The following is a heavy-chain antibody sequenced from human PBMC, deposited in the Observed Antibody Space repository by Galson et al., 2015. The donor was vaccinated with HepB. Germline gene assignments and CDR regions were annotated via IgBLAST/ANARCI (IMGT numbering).Heavy chain of an antibody. CDR2: IYPGDSDT. CDR1: GYSFTNFW. J-gene: IGHJ4*02. D-gene: IGHD6-13*01. CDR3: ARSGSSSWYLGIDD. Sequence: QSGAEVKKPGESLKISCKTSGYSFTNFWIGWVRQMPGKGLEWMGIIYPGDSDTRYSPSFRGQVIISVDKSISTAYLQWSSLKASDSAMYYCARSGSSSWYLGIDDWCQGTLVTVSS. V-gene: IGHV5-51*01.